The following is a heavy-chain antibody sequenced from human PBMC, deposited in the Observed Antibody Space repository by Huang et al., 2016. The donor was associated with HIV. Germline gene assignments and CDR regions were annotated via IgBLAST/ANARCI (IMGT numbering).Heavy chain of an antibody. D-gene: IGHD2-2*01. J-gene: IGHJ4*02. CDR3: ARIYCSATRCYGFDY. CDR1: GYTFTNYA. Sequence: VQLVQSESELKKPGASVKVSCKASGYTFTNYAMSWVRQAPGQGLEWMGWINTNTGDPTYDQGFTGLFVFSLDTSVSTAYLQINSLKADDTAVYYCARIYCSATRCYGFDYWGQGTLVTVSS. V-gene: IGHV7-4-1*02. CDR2: INTNTGDP.